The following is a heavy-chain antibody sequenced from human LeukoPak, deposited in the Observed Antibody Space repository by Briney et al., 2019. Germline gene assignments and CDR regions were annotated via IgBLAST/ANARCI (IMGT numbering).Heavy chain of an antibody. D-gene: IGHD4-11*01. CDR3: TKLAAVSADY. Sequence: RGSLRLSCAVSGFTFSDYDMYWVRQAPGKGLECVAFIRYDGRNKLYADSVKGRFTISRDNSENTLYLQMNSLRVEDTAVYYCTKLAAVSADYWGRGTLVTVSS. CDR1: GFTFSDYD. J-gene: IGHJ4*02. CDR2: IRYDGRNK. V-gene: IGHV3-30*02.